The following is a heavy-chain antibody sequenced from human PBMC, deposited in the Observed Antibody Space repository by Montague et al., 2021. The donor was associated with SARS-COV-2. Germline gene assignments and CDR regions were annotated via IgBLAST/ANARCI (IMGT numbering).Heavy chain of an antibody. Sequence: SETLSLTCAVYGGSFSGYYWSWIRQPPGKGLEWIGEINHSGSTNYNPSLKSRVTISVDTSKNQFSLNLRSVTAADTAVYYCARKTIYFDYWGQGTLVTVSS. CDR3: ARKTIYFDY. J-gene: IGHJ4*02. CDR2: INHSGST. CDR1: GGSFSGYY. V-gene: IGHV4-34*01. D-gene: IGHD1/OR15-1a*01.